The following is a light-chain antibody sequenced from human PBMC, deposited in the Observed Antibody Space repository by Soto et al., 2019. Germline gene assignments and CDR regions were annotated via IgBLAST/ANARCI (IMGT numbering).Light chain of an antibody. V-gene: IGKV1-5*03. Sequence: DIQMTQSPSTLSASVGDRVTITCRASQSLNGWLACFQKKPGKAAKVLIYKVSNLESGVPLRFSGSGSETEFTLTISSLQPDDFATYYCQQYKSNWWTFGQGTKVEIK. CDR3: QQYKSNWWT. CDR1: QSLNGW. J-gene: IGKJ1*01. CDR2: KVS.